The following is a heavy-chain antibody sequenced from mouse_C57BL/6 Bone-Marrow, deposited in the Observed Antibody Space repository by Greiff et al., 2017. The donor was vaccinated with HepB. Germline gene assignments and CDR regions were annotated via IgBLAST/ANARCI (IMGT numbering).Heavy chain of an antibody. Sequence: EVKVVESGGGLVQPGGSLKLSCAASGFTFSDYYMYWVRQTPEKRLEWVAYISNGGGSTYYPATVKGRFTISRDNAKNTLYLQMSRLKSEDTAMYYCARQGLWFSWFAYWGQGTLVTVSA. V-gene: IGHV5-12*01. CDR2: ISNGGGST. J-gene: IGHJ3*01. CDR3: ARQGLWFSWFAY. D-gene: IGHD2-2*01. CDR1: GFTFSDYY.